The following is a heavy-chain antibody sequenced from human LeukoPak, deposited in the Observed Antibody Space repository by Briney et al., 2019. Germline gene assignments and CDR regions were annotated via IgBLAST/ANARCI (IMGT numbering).Heavy chain of an antibody. D-gene: IGHD3-10*01. CDR1: GFTFSSYA. J-gene: IGHJ4*02. Sequence: GGSLRLSCAASGFTFSSYAMSWVRQAPGKGLEWVSGISGSGGSTYYADSVKGRFTISRDNSKNTLYLQMNSLRAEDTAVYYCAKLNTLYYYGSGSPFDCWGQGTLVTVSS. CDR2: ISGSGGST. CDR3: AKLNTLYYYGSGSPFDC. V-gene: IGHV3-23*01.